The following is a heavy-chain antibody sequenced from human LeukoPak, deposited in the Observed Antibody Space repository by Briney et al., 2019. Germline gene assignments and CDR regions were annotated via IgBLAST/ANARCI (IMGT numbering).Heavy chain of an antibody. CDR3: ARGARRPNPGWVY. Sequence: PSETLSLTCTGSGGSISSYYWSWLRQPPGKGLEWIGSIYYSGSTNYNPSLKSRVTISVDTSKNQFSLKLSSVTAADTAVYYCARGARRPNPGWVYWGQGTLVTVSS. CDR2: IYYSGST. V-gene: IGHV4-59*01. CDR1: GGSISSYY. D-gene: IGHD5-24*01. J-gene: IGHJ4*02.